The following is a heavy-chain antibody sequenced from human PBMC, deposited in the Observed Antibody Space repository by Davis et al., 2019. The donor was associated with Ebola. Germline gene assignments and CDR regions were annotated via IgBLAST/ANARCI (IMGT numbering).Heavy chain of an antibody. CDR1: GLSVSDAW. Sequence: GGSLRLSCAASGLSVSDAWMGWVRQAPGKGLEWVSSVSTRSSYIHYADSVKGRFTISRDNAKSSLYLQMNSLRAEDTAVYYCVRDWDGSGSFDYWGQGTLVTVSS. J-gene: IGHJ4*02. V-gene: IGHV3-21*01. CDR2: VSTRSSYI. D-gene: IGHD1-26*01. CDR3: VRDWDGSGSFDY.